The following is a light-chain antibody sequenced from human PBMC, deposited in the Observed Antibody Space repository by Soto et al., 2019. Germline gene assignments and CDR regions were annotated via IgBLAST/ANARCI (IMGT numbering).Light chain of an antibody. CDR3: CSYATPRQ. Sequence: QSVLTQPASVSGSPGQSITISCTGTTSDVGSYNLVSWYQQHPGKAPKLIIYEVSERPSGVSTRFSGSKSGNMASLTISGLQAEDEAEYYCCSYATPRQFGGGTQLNVL. CDR1: TSDVGSYNL. J-gene: IGLJ2*01. V-gene: IGLV2-23*02. CDR2: EVS.